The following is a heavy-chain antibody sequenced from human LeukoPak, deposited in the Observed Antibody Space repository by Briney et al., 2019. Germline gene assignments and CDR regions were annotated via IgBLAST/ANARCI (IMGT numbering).Heavy chain of an antibody. CDR3: ARGGYSHRPYNWFDP. J-gene: IGHJ5*02. D-gene: IGHD6-13*01. Sequence: SVKVSCKASGGTFSSYAISWVRQAPGQGLEWMGGIIPIFGTANYAQKFQGGVTITADESTSTAYMELSSLRSEDTAVYYCARGGYSHRPYNWFDPWGQGTLVTVSS. CDR1: GGTFSSYA. V-gene: IGHV1-69*01. CDR2: IIPIFGTA.